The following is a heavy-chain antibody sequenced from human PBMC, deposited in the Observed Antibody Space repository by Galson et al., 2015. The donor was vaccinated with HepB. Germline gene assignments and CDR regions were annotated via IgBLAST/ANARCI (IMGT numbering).Heavy chain of an antibody. Sequence: CAISGDSVSSHSAAWHWFRLSPSRGLEWLGRTYYRSAWYNDYAESVKSRININPDTSKNQFSLQLNSVTPEDPAVYYCARDSGPQDVATAMLKFDYWGQGSLVTVSS. CDR2: TYYRSAWYN. V-gene: IGHV6-1*01. CDR3: ARDSGPQDVATAMLKFDY. J-gene: IGHJ4*02. CDR1: GDSVSSHSAA. D-gene: IGHD5-18*01.